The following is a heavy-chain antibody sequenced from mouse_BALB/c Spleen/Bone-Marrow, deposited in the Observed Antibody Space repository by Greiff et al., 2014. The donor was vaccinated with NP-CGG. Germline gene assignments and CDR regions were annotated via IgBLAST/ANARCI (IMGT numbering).Heavy chain of an antibody. CDR3: ARSRDYYDNNSFAY. Sequence: VKLVESGAELVRPGTSLKVSCQASGYVFTDFLLEWVKQRPGQGLEWVGVINPGSGGTNYNEKFKDKATLTADRSSSTAYMQLSSLTSDDPAVYFCARSRDYYDNNSFAYWGQGTLVTVSA. J-gene: IGHJ3*01. CDR1: GYVFTDFL. V-gene: IGHV1-54*03. D-gene: IGHD1-1*01. CDR2: INPGSGGT.